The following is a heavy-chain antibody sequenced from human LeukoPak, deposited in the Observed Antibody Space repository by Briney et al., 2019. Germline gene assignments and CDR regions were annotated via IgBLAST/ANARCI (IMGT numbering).Heavy chain of an antibody. CDR2: IIPIFGTA. D-gene: IGHD6-6*01. CDR1: GYTLTELS. V-gene: IGHV1-69*13. J-gene: IGHJ6*02. Sequence: SVKVSCKVSGYTLTELSMHWVRQAPGQGLEWMGGIIPIFGTANYAQKFQGRVTITADESTNTAYMELSSLRSEDTAVYYCARPYSSSSYYYGMDVWGQGTTVTVSS. CDR3: ARPYSSSSYYYGMDV.